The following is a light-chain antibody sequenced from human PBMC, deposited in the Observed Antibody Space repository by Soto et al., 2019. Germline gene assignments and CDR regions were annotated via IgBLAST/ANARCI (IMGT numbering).Light chain of an antibody. CDR2: DVS. CDR1: SSDVGGYKY. CDR3: SSYTSSSTRV. J-gene: IGLJ2*01. Sequence: QSALTQPASVSGSPGQSITISCTGTSSDVGGYKYVSWYQQHPGKAPKLMIYDVSNRPSGVSNRFSGSKSGNTASLTISGLQAEDEADYYCSSYTSSSTRVFGGGIKVTVL. V-gene: IGLV2-14*01.